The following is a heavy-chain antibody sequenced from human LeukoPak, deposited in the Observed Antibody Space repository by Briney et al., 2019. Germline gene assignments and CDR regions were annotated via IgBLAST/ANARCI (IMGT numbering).Heavy chain of an antibody. J-gene: IGHJ4*02. V-gene: IGHV4-34*01. CDR2: INHSGST. Sequence: SETLSLTCAVYGGSFSGYYWNWIRQPPGKGLEWIGEINHSGSTNYNPSLKSRVTISVDTSNNHFSLKLTSVTAADTAVYYCARLDISTTWYAFDYWGQGTLVTVSS. CDR3: ARLDISTTWYAFDY. D-gene: IGHD5-12*01. CDR1: GGSFSGYY.